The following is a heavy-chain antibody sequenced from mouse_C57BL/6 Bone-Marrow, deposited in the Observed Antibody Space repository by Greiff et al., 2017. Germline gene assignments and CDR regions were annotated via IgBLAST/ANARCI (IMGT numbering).Heavy chain of an antibody. CDR1: GYTFTDYE. Sequence: VKLLESGAELVRPGASVTLSCKASGYTFTDYEMHWVKQTPVHGLEWIGAIDPETGGTAYNQKFKGKAILTADKSSSTAYMELRSLTSEDSAVYYCTRKGGSSLDYWGQGTTLTVSS. CDR3: TRKGGSSLDY. D-gene: IGHD1-1*01. V-gene: IGHV1-15*01. CDR2: IDPETGGT. J-gene: IGHJ2*01.